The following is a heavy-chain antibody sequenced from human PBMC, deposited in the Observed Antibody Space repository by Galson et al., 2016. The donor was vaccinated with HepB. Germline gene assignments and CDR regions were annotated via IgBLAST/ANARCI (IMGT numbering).Heavy chain of an antibody. CDR3: ARAAYCSGGACYHGFDH. V-gene: IGHV3-72*01. CDR2: TRNKANGYTR. Sequence: SLRLSCAASGFTFSDYYMDWVRQTPGKGLEWVGRTRNKANGYTREYAASVKGRLSISRDDSKNSLYLQMNSLRSEDTAVYYCARAAYCSGGACYHGFDHWGQGTLVTVSS. J-gene: IGHJ4*02. CDR1: GFTFSDYY. D-gene: IGHD2-15*01.